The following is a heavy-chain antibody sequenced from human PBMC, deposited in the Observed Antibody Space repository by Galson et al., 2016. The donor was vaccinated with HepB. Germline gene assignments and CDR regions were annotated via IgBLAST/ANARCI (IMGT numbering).Heavy chain of an antibody. CDR1: GFTFSSDA. D-gene: IGHD4-17*01. CDR2: ISGTGGST. V-gene: IGHV3-23*01. CDR3: AKDAYGDYGFVGAFDI. Sequence: SLRLSCAASGFTFSSDAMSWARQAPGKGLEWVSAISGTGGSTYYADSVKGRFTISRDNSKNTVYLQMNSLRAEDTAVYYCAKDAYGDYGFVGAFDIWGQGTMVTVS. J-gene: IGHJ3*02.